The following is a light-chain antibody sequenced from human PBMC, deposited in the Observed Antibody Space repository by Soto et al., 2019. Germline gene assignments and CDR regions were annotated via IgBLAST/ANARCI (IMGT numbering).Light chain of an antibody. V-gene: IGKV3-20*01. CDR3: QQYGSSPPIT. CDR1: QSVDND. Sequence: EIVMTHSPATLSVSPWDRATLSCRASQSVDNDLAWYQQKPGQPPRLLIYDASTRATGIPARFSGSGSGTDFTLTISRLEPEDFAVYYCQQYGSSPPITFGQGTRLEIK. CDR2: DAS. J-gene: IGKJ5*01.